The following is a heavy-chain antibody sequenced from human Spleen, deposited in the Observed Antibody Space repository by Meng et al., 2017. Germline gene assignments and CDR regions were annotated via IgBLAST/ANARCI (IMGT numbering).Heavy chain of an antibody. CDR1: GFTFSSYD. Sequence: GESLKISCAASGFTFSSYDMHWVRQATGKGLEWVSAIGTAGDTYYPGSVKGRFTISRENAKNSLYLQLNSLRAGDTAVYYCARGRGSYYWADYWGQGTLVTVSS. CDR3: ARGRGSYYWADY. D-gene: IGHD1-26*01. J-gene: IGHJ4*02. CDR2: IGTAGDT. V-gene: IGHV3-13*01.